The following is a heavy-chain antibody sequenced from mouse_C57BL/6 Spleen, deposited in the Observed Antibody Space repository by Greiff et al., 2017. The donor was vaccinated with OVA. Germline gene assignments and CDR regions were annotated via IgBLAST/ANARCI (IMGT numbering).Heavy chain of an antibody. CDR2: IYPGDGDT. J-gene: IGHJ3*01. CDR1: GYAFSSSW. CDR3: ARYGSSYVCWFAY. Sequence: VQLQESGPALVKPGASVKISCKASGYAFSSSWMHWVKQRPGKGLEWIGRIYPGDGDTNYNGKFKGKATLTADKSSSTAYMQLSSLTSEDSAVYFCARYGSSYVCWFAYWGQGTLVTVSA. V-gene: IGHV1-82*01. D-gene: IGHD1-1*01.